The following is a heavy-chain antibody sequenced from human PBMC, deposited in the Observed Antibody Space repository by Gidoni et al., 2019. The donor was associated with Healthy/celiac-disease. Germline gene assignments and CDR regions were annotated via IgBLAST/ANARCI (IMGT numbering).Heavy chain of an antibody. Sequence: LTCTFSGFSPSTSGEGVGWIRQPPGKALEWLALIYWDDDKRYSPSLKSRLTITKDTSKNQVVLTMTNMDPVDTATYYCAHGRPDTAMAEDWGQGTLVTVSS. CDR3: AHGRPDTAMAED. J-gene: IGHJ4*02. V-gene: IGHV2-5*02. CDR2: IYWDDDK. D-gene: IGHD5-18*01. CDR1: GFSPSTSGEG.